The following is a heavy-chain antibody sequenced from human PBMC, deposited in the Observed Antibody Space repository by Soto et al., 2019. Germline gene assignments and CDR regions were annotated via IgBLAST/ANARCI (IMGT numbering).Heavy chain of an antibody. Sequence: QVQLVQPGAEVKKPGSSVKVSCKASGGTFSSYAISWVRQAPGQGLEWMGGSIPIFGTANYAQKFQGRVTIAVDEALSTAYVELGSLRSEDTAVYYCARDRGSNGDYGHRARGNWFDPWGKGTLVTVSS. CDR1: GGTFSSYA. J-gene: IGHJ5*02. CDR2: SIPIFGTA. CDR3: ARDRGSNGDYGHRARGNWFDP. D-gene: IGHD4-17*01. V-gene: IGHV1-69*01.